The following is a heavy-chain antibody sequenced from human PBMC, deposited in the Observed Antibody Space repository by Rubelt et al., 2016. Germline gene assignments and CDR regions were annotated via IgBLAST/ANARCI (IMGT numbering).Heavy chain of an antibody. J-gene: IGHJ3*02. Sequence: EVQLVQSGAEVKKPGESLKISCKGSGYTFTTYWIGWVRQMPGKGLEWMGIIYPGDSDTRYSPSCQGRVTISADKSINTAYRQWSSLKASDTAMYYCASLSSSSHDAFDIWGQGTMVTVSS. D-gene: IGHD6-6*01. CDR1: GYTFTTYW. CDR3: ASLSSSSHDAFDI. CDR2: IYPGDSDT. V-gene: IGHV5-51*01.